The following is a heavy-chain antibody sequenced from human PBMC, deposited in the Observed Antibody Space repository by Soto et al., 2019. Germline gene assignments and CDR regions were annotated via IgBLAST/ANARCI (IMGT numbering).Heavy chain of an antibody. CDR2: ISYDGSNK. V-gene: IGHV3-30*18. J-gene: IGHJ4*02. CDR1: VFSLSTHG. CDR3: AKDAPRYSGFDFSQ. Sequence: LYCETSVFSLSTHGLHWVRQAPGKGLEWVAVISYDGSNKYHADSVNGRFTISRDNSRKTLYLQMKSLRLDDTAVYYCAKDAPRYSGFDFSQWGQGTLVTVSS. D-gene: IGHD5-12*01.